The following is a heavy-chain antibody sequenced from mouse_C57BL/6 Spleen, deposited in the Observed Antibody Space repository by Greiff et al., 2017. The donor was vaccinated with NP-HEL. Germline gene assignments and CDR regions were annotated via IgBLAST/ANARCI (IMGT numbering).Heavy chain of an antibody. CDR2: IDPSDSET. J-gene: IGHJ2*01. V-gene: IGHV1-52*01. D-gene: IGHD3-2*02. Sequence: QVQLQQPGAELVRPGSSVKLSCKASGYTFTSYWMHWVKQRPIQGLEWIGNIDPSDSETHYNQKFKDKATLTVDKSSSTAYMQLSSLTSEDSAVYYCAREDSSGLLDYWGQGTTLTVSS. CDR1: GYTFTSYW. CDR3: AREDSSGLLDY.